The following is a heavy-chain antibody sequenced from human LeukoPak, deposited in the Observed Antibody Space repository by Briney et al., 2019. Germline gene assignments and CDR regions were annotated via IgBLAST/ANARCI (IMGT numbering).Heavy chain of an antibody. Sequence: GGSLRLSCAASGFTFSSYSMNWVRQAPGKGLEGGSSISSSSSYIYYADSVKGRFTISRDNAKNSLYLQMNSLRAEDTAVYYCARGGGYCSGGSCYEYWGQGTLVTVSS. CDR3: ARGGGYCSGGSCYEY. D-gene: IGHD2-15*01. CDR1: GFTFSSYS. V-gene: IGHV3-21*01. J-gene: IGHJ4*02. CDR2: ISSSSSYI.